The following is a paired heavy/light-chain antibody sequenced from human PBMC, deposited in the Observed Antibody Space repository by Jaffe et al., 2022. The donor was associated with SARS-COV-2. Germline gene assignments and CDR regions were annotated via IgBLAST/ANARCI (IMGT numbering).Light chain of an antibody. CDR1: QSLLHSNGNNY. V-gene: IGKV2-28*01. CDR3: MQVRQPPWT. CDR2: LGS. J-gene: IGKJ1*01. Sequence: EIVMTQSSLSLPVTPGEPASISCRSSQSLLHSNGNNYLAWYLQKPGQSPQLLIYLGSNRASGVPDRFSGSGSGTDFTLKISRVEAGDVGVYYCMQVRQPPWTFGQGTKVEIK.
Heavy chain of an antibody. CDR2: IRNNAYGGTT. D-gene: IGHD1-1*01. CDR1: GFTFGDYA. CDR3: GPDFNWNDVKLLESTY. J-gene: IGHJ4*02. Sequence: EVQLVESGGDSVEPGRSLRLSCIGFGFTFGDYAMTWFRQASGKGLEWVGFIRNNAYGGTTEYAASVKGRFSISRDDSKSIAYLQMNSLKIEDTAVYYCGPDFNWNDVKLLESTYWGRGTLVTVSS. V-gene: IGHV3-49*03.